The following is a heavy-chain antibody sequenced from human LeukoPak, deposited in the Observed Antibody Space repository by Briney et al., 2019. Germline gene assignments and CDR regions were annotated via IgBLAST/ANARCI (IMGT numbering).Heavy chain of an antibody. CDR2: ISAYNGNT. J-gene: IGHJ6*03. CDR3: ARDRLRYFDWFYYYYYMDV. CDR1: GYTFTSYG. Sequence: ASVKVSCKASGYTFTSYGISWVRQAPGQGLEWMGWISAYNGNTNYAQKLQGRVTMTTDTSTSTAYMELRGLRSDDTAVYYCARDRLRYFDWFYYYYYMDVWGKGTTVTVSS. D-gene: IGHD3-9*01. V-gene: IGHV1-18*01.